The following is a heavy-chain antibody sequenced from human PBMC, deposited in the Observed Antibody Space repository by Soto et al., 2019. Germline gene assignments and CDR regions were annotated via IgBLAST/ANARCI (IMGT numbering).Heavy chain of an antibody. CDR3: ARDPGYDAFDI. CDR1: GGSISSGGYY. D-gene: IGHD2-15*01. Sequence: SSETLSLTCTVSGGSISSGGYYWSWIRQHPGKGLEWIGYIYYSGSTYYNPSLKSRVTISVDTSKNQFSLKLSSVTAADTAVHYCARDPGYDAFDIWGQGTMVTVSS. J-gene: IGHJ3*02. CDR2: IYYSGST. V-gene: IGHV4-31*03.